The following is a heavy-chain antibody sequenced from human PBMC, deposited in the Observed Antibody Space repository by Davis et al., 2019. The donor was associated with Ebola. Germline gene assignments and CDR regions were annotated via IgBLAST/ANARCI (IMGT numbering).Heavy chain of an antibody. V-gene: IGHV1-2*02. Sequence: ASVKVSCKASGYTFTGYYMHWVRQAPGQGLEWIGWINPNSGGTNYAQKFQGRVTMTRDTSISTAYMELSRLRSDDTAGYYCARDHGGGYYFDYWGQGTLVTVSS. CDR3: ARDHGGGYYFDY. J-gene: IGHJ4*02. D-gene: IGHD2-15*01. CDR1: GYTFTGYY. CDR2: INPNSGGT.